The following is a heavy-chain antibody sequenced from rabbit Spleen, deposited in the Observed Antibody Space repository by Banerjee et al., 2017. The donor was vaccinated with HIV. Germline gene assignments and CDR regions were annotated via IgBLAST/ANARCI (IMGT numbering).Heavy chain of an antibody. V-gene: IGHV1S40*01. J-gene: IGHJ6*01. CDR2: IAGSSSGFT. CDR1: GFSFSSSDY. D-gene: IGHD4-1*01. CDR3: TRVSETSGWGEDL. Sequence: QSLEESGGGLVQPEGSLALTCKASGFSFSSSDYICWVRQAPGKGLEWISCIAGSSSGFTYSATWAKGRFTISKTSSTTVTLQMTSLTAADTATYFCTRVSETSGWGEDLWGPGTLVTVS.